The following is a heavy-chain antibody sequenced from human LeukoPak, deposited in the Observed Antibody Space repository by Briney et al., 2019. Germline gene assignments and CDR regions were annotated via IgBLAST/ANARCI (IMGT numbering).Heavy chain of an antibody. CDR1: GFAFTSYA. V-gene: IGHV3-23*01. CDR2: ISGGGENT. CDR3: AKPRAMTTGVGRYFDL. J-gene: IGHJ2*01. Sequence: GGSLRLSCAASGFAFTSYAMSWIRQAPGKGLEWVSAISGGGENTYYADSVKGRFTISRDNSKNTLYLQMNSLRAEDTATYYCAKPRAMTTGVGRYFDLWGRGTLVTVSS. D-gene: IGHD1-1*01.